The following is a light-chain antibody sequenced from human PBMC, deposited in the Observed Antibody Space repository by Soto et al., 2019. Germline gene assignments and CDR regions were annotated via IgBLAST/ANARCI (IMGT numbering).Light chain of an antibody. Sequence: DIQMTQYPSSLSASVGDRVTITCRASQTISSWLAWYQQKPGKAPKLLIYKASTLKSGVPSRFSGSGSRTEFTLTISSLQPDDFATYYCQHYNSYSEAFGQGTKVDIK. J-gene: IGKJ1*01. CDR1: QTISSW. CDR2: KAS. V-gene: IGKV1-5*03. CDR3: QHYNSYSEA.